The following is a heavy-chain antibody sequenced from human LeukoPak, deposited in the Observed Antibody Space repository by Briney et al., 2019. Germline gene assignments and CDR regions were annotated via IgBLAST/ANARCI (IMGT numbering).Heavy chain of an antibody. D-gene: IGHD3-3*01. CDR1: GGSISSGIYY. J-gene: IGHJ4*02. Sequence: SQTLSLTCTVSGGSISSGIYYWSWIRQHPGKGLEWIGYIYYSGSTSYNPSLKSRVTISVDTSKNQFSLKLNSVTAADTAVYYCARGPSAYPYFDYWGQGTLVTVSS. CDR3: ARGPSAYPYFDY. CDR2: IYYSGST. V-gene: IGHV4-31*03.